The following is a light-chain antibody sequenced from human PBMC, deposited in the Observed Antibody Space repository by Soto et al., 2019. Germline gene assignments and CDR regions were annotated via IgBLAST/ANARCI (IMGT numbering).Light chain of an antibody. J-gene: IGLJ1*01. Sequence: SYELTQPPSVSVAPGQTARITCGGNNIGSTSVHWYNQSPCQAPVLVVYDDNDRPSGIPERFSGFNSENTATLTITRVEAGDEADYYCQVWNISTDHYVFGTGTKVTVL. V-gene: IGLV3-21*02. CDR1: NIGSTS. CDR2: DDN. CDR3: QVWNISTDHYV.